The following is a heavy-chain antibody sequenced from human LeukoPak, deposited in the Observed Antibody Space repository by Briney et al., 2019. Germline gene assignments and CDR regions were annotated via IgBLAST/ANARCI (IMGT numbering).Heavy chain of an antibody. CDR1: GFTFHNHG. V-gene: IGHV3-20*04. CDR2: LKWNGDRT. Sequence: GGSLRLSCAASGFTFHNHGMSWVRHAPGKGLEWVSDLKWNGDRTGYADSVKGRFTISRDNAKKSLYLQMHSLTAEDTAFYYCAREAGPSFDCWGQGALVTVSS. CDR3: AREAGPSFDC. J-gene: IGHJ4*02.